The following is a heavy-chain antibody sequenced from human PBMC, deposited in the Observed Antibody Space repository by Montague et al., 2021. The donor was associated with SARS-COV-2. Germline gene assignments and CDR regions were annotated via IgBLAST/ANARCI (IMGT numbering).Heavy chain of an antibody. CDR2: XYWGDEK. V-gene: IGHV2-5*02. Sequence: PALVTPTQTLTLTCTFSGFSITTSTMGVGWIRPPPGKALEWLALXYWGDEKRFSPSLKSRLTITKDTFKDQVVLRMTNMDPVDTATYYCVHYASGSYYFHYWGQGTLVTVSS. J-gene: IGHJ4*02. D-gene: IGHD3-10*01. CDR3: VHYASGSYYFHY. CDR1: GFSITTSTMG.